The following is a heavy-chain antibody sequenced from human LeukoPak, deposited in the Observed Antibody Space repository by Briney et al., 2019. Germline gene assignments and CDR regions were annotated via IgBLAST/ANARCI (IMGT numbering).Heavy chain of an antibody. V-gene: IGHV3-7*01. CDR2: IQQDGSEK. D-gene: IGHD3-10*01. CDR3: ARVRKRRTRGVMDPLDY. J-gene: IGHJ4*02. CDR1: GFTFNYYW. Sequence: GGSLRLSCAASGFTFNYYWLTWVRQAPGKGLEWVANIQQDGSEKYYVDSVKGRFIISRDNAKNSLYLQMNSLRAEDTAVYYCARVRKRRTRGVMDPLDYWGQGTLVTVSS.